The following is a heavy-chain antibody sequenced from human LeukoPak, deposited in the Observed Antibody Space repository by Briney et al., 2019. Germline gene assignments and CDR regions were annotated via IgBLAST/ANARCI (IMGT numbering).Heavy chain of an antibody. Sequence: GGSLRLSCTASGFTFGDYAMSWVRQAPGKGLEWVGFIRSKAYGGTTEYAASVKGRFTISRDDSKSIAYLQMNSLKTEDTAVYYCTSDFYGSGSYYPGLPYWFDPWGQGTLVTVSS. CDR3: TSDFYGSGSYYPGLPYWFDP. CDR2: IRSKAYGGTT. CDR1: GFTFGDYA. V-gene: IGHV3-49*04. J-gene: IGHJ5*02. D-gene: IGHD3-10*01.